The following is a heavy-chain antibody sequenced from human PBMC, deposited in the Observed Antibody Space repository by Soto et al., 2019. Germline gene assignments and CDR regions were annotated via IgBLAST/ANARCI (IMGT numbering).Heavy chain of an antibody. D-gene: IGHD3-16*01. CDR3: AKGNTFRGAKPASDYYYVDV. CDR2: ISGSAAST. J-gene: IGHJ6*03. Sequence: GGSLRLSCAASGFTFSSYAMTWVRQAPGKGLEWVSGISGSAASTNYADSVKGRFTISGDNSKNTLYLQRNSLRAEDTAVYYCAKGNTFRGAKPASDYYYVDVWGKGTTVTVSS. CDR1: GFTFSSYA. V-gene: IGHV3-23*01.